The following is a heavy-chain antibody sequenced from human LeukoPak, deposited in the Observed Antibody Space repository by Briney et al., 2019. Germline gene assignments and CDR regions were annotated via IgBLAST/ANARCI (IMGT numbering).Heavy chain of an antibody. J-gene: IGHJ4*02. D-gene: IGHD3-9*01. CDR2: ITGSGGNT. Sequence: PGGSLRLSCAAPGFTFSNAWMSWVRQAPGKGLEWVSAITGSGGNTYYADSVKGRFTISRDNSKNTVFLQMNSLRAEDTAVYYCAKWGDYDVLTGYYVSDYWGQGTLVTVSS. CDR1: GFTFSNAW. CDR3: AKWGDYDVLTGYYVSDY. V-gene: IGHV3-23*01.